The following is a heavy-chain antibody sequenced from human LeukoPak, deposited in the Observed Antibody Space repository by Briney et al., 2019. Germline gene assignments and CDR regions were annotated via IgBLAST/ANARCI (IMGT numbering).Heavy chain of an antibody. V-gene: IGHV1-18*01. Sequence: APVKVSCNASGYTLSSYGFIWVRQAPGQGLEWMGWISGYSGNREYAQSLQGRITMTTDTSTSTTYMELRSLRSDDTAVYYCARRGSDYRFDFWGQGTLVTVSS. CDR1: GYTLSSYG. CDR2: ISGYSGNR. CDR3: ARRGSDYRFDF. D-gene: IGHD3-16*01. J-gene: IGHJ4*02.